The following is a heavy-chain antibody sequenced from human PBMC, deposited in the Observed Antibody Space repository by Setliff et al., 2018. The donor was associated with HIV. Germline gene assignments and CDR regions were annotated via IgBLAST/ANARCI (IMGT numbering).Heavy chain of an antibody. J-gene: IGHJ4*02. Sequence: PSETLSLTCTVSGASIRSQYWSWMRQPPGKGLEWIAYIHVSGITNYAPSLKSRAATSVDTSKNQFSLNLSSVTVADTAVYFCARLSREGTTTTFDYWGQGTLVTVSS. V-gene: IGHV4-4*08. CDR1: GASIRSQY. CDR2: IHVSGIT. CDR3: ARLSREGTTTTFDY. D-gene: IGHD1-1*01.